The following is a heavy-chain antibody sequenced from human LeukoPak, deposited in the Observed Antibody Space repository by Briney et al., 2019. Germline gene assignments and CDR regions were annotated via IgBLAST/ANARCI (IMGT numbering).Heavy chain of an antibody. CDR3: ARLFDY. CDR2: ISSSGNTI. CDR1: GFTFSSYG. Sequence: GSLRLSCAASGFTFSSYGMHWVRQAPGKGLEWVSYISSSGNTIYYADSVKGRFTISRDNAKNSLYLQMNSLRDEDTAVYYCARLFDYWGQGTLVTVSP. J-gene: IGHJ4*02. V-gene: IGHV3-48*02.